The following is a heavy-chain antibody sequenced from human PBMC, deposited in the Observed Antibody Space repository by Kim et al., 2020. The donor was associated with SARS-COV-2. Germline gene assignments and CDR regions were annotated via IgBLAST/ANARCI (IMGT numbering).Heavy chain of an antibody. CDR3: ARGRYYFDY. Sequence: GGSLRLSCAASGFTFNSDDMNWVRQAPGKGLEWVSSISGSGGYTSYAESLRGRFTISRDNAQKSLYLQMNSLRAEDTAIYYCARGRYYFDYWGQGTLVT. CDR1: GFTFNSDD. D-gene: IGHD1-20*01. V-gene: IGHV3-21*01. J-gene: IGHJ4*02. CDR2: ISGSGGYT.